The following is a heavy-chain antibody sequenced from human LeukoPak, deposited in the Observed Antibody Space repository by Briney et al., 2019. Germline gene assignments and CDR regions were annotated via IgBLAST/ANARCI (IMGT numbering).Heavy chain of an antibody. V-gene: IGHV7-4-1*02. J-gene: IGHJ4*02. CDR1: GYTFISYA. Sequence: ASVKVSCKTSGYTFISYAMNWVRQAPGQGLEWMGWINTNTGNPTYAQGFTGRFVFSLDTSVSTAYLQISGLKAEDTAVYYCARSNNDGDYLGVGFDYWGQGTLVTVP. D-gene: IGHD4-17*01. CDR2: INTNTGNP. CDR3: ARSNNDGDYLGVGFDY.